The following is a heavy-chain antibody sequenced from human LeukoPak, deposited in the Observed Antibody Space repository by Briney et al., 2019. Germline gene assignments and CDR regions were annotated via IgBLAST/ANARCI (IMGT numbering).Heavy chain of an antibody. J-gene: IGHJ4*02. Sequence: PGGSLRLSCAASGFSFSTYWMSWVRHAPGEGLEWVANIKQDGSDIYYVVSVKGRFIISRDNAKNSLYLQMSSLRAEDTAVYYCTRGGRLHPQSPYWGQGTLVTVSS. V-gene: IGHV3-7*01. CDR2: IKQDGSDI. D-gene: IGHD3-16*01. CDR1: GFSFSTYW. CDR3: TRGGRLHPQSPY.